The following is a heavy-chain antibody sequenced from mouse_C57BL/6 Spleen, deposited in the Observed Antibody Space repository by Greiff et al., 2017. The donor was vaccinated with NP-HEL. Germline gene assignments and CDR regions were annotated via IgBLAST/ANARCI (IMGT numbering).Heavy chain of an antibody. CDR2: IDPEDGET. J-gene: IGHJ4*01. D-gene: IGHD1-1*01. Sequence: EVQGVESGAELVKPGASVKLSCTASGFNIKDYYMPWVKQRTEQGLAWIGRIDPEDGETKYAPKFQGKATITADTSSNTAYLQLSSLTSEDTAVYYCARRYYGSSYAMDYWGQGTSVTVSS. CDR3: ARRYYGSSYAMDY. CDR1: GFNIKDYY. V-gene: IGHV14-2*01.